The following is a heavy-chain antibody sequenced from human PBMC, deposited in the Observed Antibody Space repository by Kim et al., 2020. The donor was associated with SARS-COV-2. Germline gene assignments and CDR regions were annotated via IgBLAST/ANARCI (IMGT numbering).Heavy chain of an antibody. CDR3: ARNSSGWYGHYYYYYGMDV. J-gene: IGHJ6*02. CDR2: ISAYNGNT. Sequence: ASVKVSCKASGYTFTSYGISWVRQAPGQGLEWMGWISAYNGNTNYAQKLQGRVTMTTDTSTSTAYMELRSLRSDDTAVYYCARNSSGWYGHYYYYYGMDVWGQGTTVTVSS. V-gene: IGHV1-18*01. CDR1: GYTFTSYG. D-gene: IGHD6-19*01.